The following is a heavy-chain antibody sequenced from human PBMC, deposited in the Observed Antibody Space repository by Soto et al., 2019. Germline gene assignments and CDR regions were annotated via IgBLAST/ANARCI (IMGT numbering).Heavy chain of an antibody. CDR1: GGTLSGYY. CDR2: INPNSGGT. J-gene: IGHJ5*02. D-gene: IGHD3-16*01. V-gene: IGHV1-2*02. Sequence: ASVKVSCKASGGTLSGYYMHWVRQAPGQGLEWMGWINPNSGGTDYAQKFEARVTMTRDTSISTVYMELRRLRSDDTAVYFCARGKDVRAEIYNWFDPWRQGTQVTVSS. CDR3: ARGKDVRAEIYNWFDP.